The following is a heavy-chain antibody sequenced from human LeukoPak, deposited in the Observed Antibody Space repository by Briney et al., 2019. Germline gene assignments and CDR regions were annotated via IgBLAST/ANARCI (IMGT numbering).Heavy chain of an antibody. CDR1: GGPISNSSYY. CDR3: ARGFLYYYYYMDV. V-gene: IGHV4-39*01. J-gene: IGHJ6*03. CDR2: MYYSGST. Sequence: SETLSLTCTVSGGPISNSSYYWGWIRQPPGKGLEWIGSMYYSGSTYYNPSLKSRATISVDTSKNQFSLKLSSVTAADTAVYYCARGFLYYYYYMDVWGKGTTVTVSS. D-gene: IGHD2/OR15-2a*01.